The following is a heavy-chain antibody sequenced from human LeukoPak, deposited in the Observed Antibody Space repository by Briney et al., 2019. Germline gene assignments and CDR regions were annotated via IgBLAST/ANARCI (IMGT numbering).Heavy chain of an antibody. J-gene: IGHJ5*02. CDR1: GYTFTYYY. D-gene: IGHD4-23*01. CDR2: INPSGGST. V-gene: IGHV1-46*01. CDR3: ARDLESQDYGGISGWFDP. Sequence: GASVKVSCKASGYTFTYYYMHWVRQAPAQGLEWMGIINPSGGSTSYAQKFQGRVTMTRDTSTSTVYMELSSLRSEDTAVYYCARDLESQDYGGISGWFDPWGQGTLVTVSS.